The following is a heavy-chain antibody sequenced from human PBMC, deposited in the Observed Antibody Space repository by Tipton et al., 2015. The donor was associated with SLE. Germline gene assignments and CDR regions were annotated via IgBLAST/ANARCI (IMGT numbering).Heavy chain of an antibody. Sequence: GEALAGDYWSWIRQPPGKGLEWIGYVFYTGRTSYNSSLMGRVTISIDTSYNQFSLRLTTVTAADTAAYYCAGHIWGGYDAFDVWGHGALVTVSS. V-gene: IGHV4-59*08. CDR3: AGHIWGGYDAFDV. CDR2: VFYTGRT. CDR1: GEALAGDY. J-gene: IGHJ3*01. D-gene: IGHD3-16*01.